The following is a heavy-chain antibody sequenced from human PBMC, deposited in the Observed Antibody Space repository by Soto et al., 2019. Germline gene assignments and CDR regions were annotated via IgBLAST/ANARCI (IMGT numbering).Heavy chain of an antibody. CDR1: GGTFSSYA. CDR2: IIPIFGTA. Sequence: SVKVSCKASGGTFSSYAISWVRQAPGQGLEWMGGIIPIFGTANYAQKFQGRVTITADESTSTAYMELSSLRSEDTAVYYCARVVVVPAAISYSDYYYYYYGMDVWGQGTTVTVSS. J-gene: IGHJ6*02. CDR3: ARVVVVPAAISYSDYYYYYYGMDV. D-gene: IGHD2-2*02. V-gene: IGHV1-69*13.